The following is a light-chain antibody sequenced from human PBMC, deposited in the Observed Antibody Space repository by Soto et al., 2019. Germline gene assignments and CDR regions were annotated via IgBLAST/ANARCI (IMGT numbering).Light chain of an antibody. J-gene: IGLJ1*01. V-gene: IGLV2-14*01. Sequence: QSALTQPASVSGSPGQSVTISCTGASSDVGGYDYVSWYQQHPGKAPKLILFEVNNRPSGVSNLFSGSKSGNTASLIISGLQADDEADYYCSSYSTTSTLVFGSGTKVTVL. CDR3: SSYSTTSTLV. CDR1: SSDVGGYDY. CDR2: EVN.